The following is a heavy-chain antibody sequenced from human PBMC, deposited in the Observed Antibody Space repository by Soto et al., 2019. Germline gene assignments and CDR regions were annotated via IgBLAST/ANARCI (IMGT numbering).Heavy chain of an antibody. J-gene: IGHJ5*02. V-gene: IGHV3-7*03. CDR3: AAYCYTMTCTHFHGYS. CDR2: IKQDESDK. CDR1: GFRFRDYW. D-gene: IGHD3-16*02. Sequence: EVQLVESGGGLVQTGGSLRLSCAVSGFRFRDYWMSWVRQAPGKGLEWVANIKQDESDKYYLDSVKGRFTISRDNAKNALYLQMNSLRVEDTAVYYCAAYCYTMTCTHFHGYSWGQGTQVTVSS.